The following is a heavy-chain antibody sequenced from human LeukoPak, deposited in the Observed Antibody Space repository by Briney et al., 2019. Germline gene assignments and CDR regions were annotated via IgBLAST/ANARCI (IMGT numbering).Heavy chain of an antibody. CDR2: ISGSSSYI. Sequence: GGSLRLSCAASGFTFSSYSMDWVRQAPGKGLEWLSSISGSSSYIFYADSVKGRFTISRDNAKNSLYLQMSSLRAEDTAIYYCARDQPLDHWGQGTLVTVSS. CDR1: GFTFSSYS. D-gene: IGHD1-14*01. CDR3: ARDQPLDH. V-gene: IGHV3-21*01. J-gene: IGHJ4*02.